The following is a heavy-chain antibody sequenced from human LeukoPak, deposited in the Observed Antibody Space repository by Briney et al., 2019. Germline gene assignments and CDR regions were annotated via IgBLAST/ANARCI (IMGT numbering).Heavy chain of an antibody. CDR2: IDPSDSYT. J-gene: IGHJ4*02. CDR3: ARAPDSDSGFDYFDY. V-gene: IGHV5-10-1*01. Sequence: GESLKISCKGSGYTFTNHWISWVRQMPGKGLEWMGKIDPSDSYTNYSPSFQGHVTISADKSISTAYLQWSSLKASDTAMYYCARAPDSDSGFDYFDYWGQGTLVTVSS. D-gene: IGHD5-12*01. CDR1: GYTFTNHW.